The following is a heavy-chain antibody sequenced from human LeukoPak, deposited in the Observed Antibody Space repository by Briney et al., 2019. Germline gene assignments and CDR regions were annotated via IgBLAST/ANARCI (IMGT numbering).Heavy chain of an antibody. V-gene: IGHV4-38-2*02. CDR2: IYHSGST. CDR1: GYSISSGYY. J-gene: IGHJ4*02. D-gene: IGHD6-19*01. CDR3: ARDEAVAVDY. Sequence: SETLSLTCAVSGYSISSGYYWGWIRQPPGKGLEWIGSIYHSGSTYYNPPLKSRVTISVDTSKNQFSLKLSSVTAADTAVYYCARDEAVAVDYWGQGNLVTVSS.